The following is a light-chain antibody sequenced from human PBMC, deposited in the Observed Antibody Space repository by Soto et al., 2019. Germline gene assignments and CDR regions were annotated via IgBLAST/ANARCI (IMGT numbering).Light chain of an antibody. CDR2: GAS. CDR1: QSVSSSY. CDR3: QQYGSSPYT. J-gene: IGKJ2*01. Sequence: DIVLTQSPGTLSLSPGERATLSCRASQSVSSSYLAWYQQKPGQAPRLLIYGASSRATGIPDRFSGSGSGTDFTLTIRRLEPEDFAVYYCQQYGSSPYTFGQGPRWIS. V-gene: IGKV3-20*01.